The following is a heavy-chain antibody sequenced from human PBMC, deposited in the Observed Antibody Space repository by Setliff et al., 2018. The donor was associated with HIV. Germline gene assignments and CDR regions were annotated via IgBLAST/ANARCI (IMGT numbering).Heavy chain of an antibody. Sequence: GGSLRLSCAASGFTFSNYAMHWVRQAPGKGLEWVAVISYDGSYKYYADSVKGRFTISRDNSKNTLYVQMNSLRADDTAVYYCVRDLTTIVTRKVFDIWGQGTMVTVSS. CDR1: GFTFSNYA. CDR3: VRDLTTIVTRKVFDI. CDR2: ISYDGSYK. V-gene: IGHV3-30*04. J-gene: IGHJ3*02. D-gene: IGHD4-4*01.